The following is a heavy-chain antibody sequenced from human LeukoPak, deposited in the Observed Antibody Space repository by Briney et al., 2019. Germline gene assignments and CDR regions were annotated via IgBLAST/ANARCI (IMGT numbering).Heavy chain of an antibody. CDR3: ASPKDYYDSSGYYR. Sequence: SETLSLTCAVYGGSFSGYYWSWIRQPPGKGLEWIGEINHSGSTNYNPSLKSRVTISVCTSKNQFSLRLSSVTAADTAVYNCASPKDYYDSSGYYRWGQGTLVTVSS. J-gene: IGHJ5*02. D-gene: IGHD3-22*01. CDR1: GGSFSGYY. V-gene: IGHV4-34*01. CDR2: INHSGST.